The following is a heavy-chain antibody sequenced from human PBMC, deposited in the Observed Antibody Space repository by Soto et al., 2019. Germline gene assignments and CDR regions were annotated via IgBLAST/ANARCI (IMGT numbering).Heavy chain of an antibody. CDR1: GFTFSRYW. D-gene: IGHD3-10*01. CDR3: ASDYSDSGSYYSLGSFDF. V-gene: IGHV3-7*01. Sequence: GGSLRLSCAASGFTFSRYWMGGVRQAPGRGLEWVANIKYDGREKYYVDSVKGRFTISRDNSKNSLYLQMNSLRAEDTAVYYCASDYSDSGSYYSLGSFDFWGQGTMVTVSS. CDR2: IKYDGREK. J-gene: IGHJ3*01.